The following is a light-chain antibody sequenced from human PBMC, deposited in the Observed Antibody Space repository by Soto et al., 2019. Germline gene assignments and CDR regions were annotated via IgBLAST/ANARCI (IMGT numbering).Light chain of an antibody. V-gene: IGLV2-14*03. CDR2: DVA. J-gene: IGLJ1*01. CDR1: NLDVGGSNF. CDR3: VSYTSSTTYV. Sequence: LTAPGSGSYSTGESISISYTVTNLDVGGSNFVSWYQQHPGKPPKLIIYDVANRPSGVSNRFSGSKSGSTASLIISRLQTEDEADYYCVSYTSSTTYVFGTGTKV.